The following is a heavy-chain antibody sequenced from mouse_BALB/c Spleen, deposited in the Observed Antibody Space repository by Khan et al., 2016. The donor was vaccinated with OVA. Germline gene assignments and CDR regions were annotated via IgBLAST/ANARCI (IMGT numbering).Heavy chain of an antibody. CDR1: GDSITSGY. CDR3: ARSTYRYAFAY. D-gene: IGHD2-14*01. CDR2: MIYTGYT. V-gene: IGHV3-8*02. Sequence: EVQLLETGPSLVKPSQTLSLTCSVTGDSITSGYWSWIRKFPGNKLEYMGYMIYTGYTDYNPSLKSRIAITRHTSKNQYYLQLNSVTAEDTATYYCARSTYRYAFAYWGQGTLVTVSA. J-gene: IGHJ3*01.